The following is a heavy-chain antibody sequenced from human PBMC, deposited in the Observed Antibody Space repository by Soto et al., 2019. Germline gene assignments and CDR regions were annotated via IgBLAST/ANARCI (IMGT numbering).Heavy chain of an antibody. D-gene: IGHD6-13*01. J-gene: IGHJ6*02. CDR1: GFTFSNAW. CDR2: IKSKTDGGTT. Sequence: GGSLRLSCAASGFTFSNAWMNWVRQAPGKGLEWVGRIKSKTDGGTTDYAAPVKGRFTISRDDSKNTLYLQMNSLKTEDTAVYYCTTDRRGGSWYIPYYYGMDVWGQGTTVTVSS. V-gene: IGHV3-15*07. CDR3: TTDRRGGSWYIPYYYGMDV.